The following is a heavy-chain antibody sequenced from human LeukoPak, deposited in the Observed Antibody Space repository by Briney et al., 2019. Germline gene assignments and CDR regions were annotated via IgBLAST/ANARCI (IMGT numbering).Heavy chain of an antibody. J-gene: IGHJ5*02. CDR3: ARDGPLLGRMNWFDP. V-gene: IGHV4-4*07. CDR2: IYTSGST. D-gene: IGHD2-8*01. CDR1: GGSISSYY. Sequence: SETLSLTCTVSGGSISSYYWSWIRQPAGKGLEWIGRIYTSGSTNYNPSLKSRVTMSVDTTKNQFSLKLSSVTAADTAVYYCARDGPLLGRMNWFDPWGQGTLVTVSS.